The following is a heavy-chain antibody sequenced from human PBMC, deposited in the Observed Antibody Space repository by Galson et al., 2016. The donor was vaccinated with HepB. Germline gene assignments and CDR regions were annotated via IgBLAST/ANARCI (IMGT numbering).Heavy chain of an antibody. D-gene: IGHD7-27*01. CDR1: GFTFKSYA. Sequence: SLRLSCAASGFTFKSYAMNWVRQAPGKGLEWVSAISATGGSAYYADSVKGRFTFSRDNSKNTLYLQMNSLRAEDTAVYYCARAWGNYGMHVWGQGTTVTVSS. CDR2: ISATGGSA. J-gene: IGHJ6*02. CDR3: ARAWGNYGMHV. V-gene: IGHV3-23*01.